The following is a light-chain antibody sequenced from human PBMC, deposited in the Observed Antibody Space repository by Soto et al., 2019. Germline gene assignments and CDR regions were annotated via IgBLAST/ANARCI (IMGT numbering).Light chain of an antibody. CDR3: QQRSNWGIT. CDR2: DAS. CDR1: QSVNTC. Sequence: IVLTQSPAILSLSPGERATLSCRASQSVNTCLAWYQQKPGQAPRLLIYDASNRATGIPPRFSGRGSGTDFTLTISSLEPEDFVFYCCQQRSNWGITFGHGTRLEIK. V-gene: IGKV3-11*01. J-gene: IGKJ5*01.